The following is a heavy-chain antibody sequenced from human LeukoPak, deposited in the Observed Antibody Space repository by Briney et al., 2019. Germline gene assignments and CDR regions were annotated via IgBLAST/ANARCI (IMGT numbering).Heavy chain of an antibody. J-gene: IGHJ6*02. CDR2: ISGSGGST. D-gene: IGHD3-10*01. CDR3: AATYYYGSGSLLQGYYGMDV. V-gene: IGHV3-23*01. CDR1: GFTFSSYA. Sequence: QAGGSLRLSCAASGFTFSSYAMSWVRQAPGKGLEWVSAISGSGGSTYYADSVKGRFTISRDNSKNTLYLQMNSLRAEDTAVYYCAATYYYGSGSLLQGYYGMDVWGQGTTVTVSS.